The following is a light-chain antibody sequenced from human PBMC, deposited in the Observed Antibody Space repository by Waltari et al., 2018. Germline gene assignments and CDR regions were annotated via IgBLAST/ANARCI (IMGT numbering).Light chain of an antibody. J-gene: IGLJ2*01. CDR3: QSYDSSLSGWL. V-gene: IGLV1-40*01. CDR1: SSNIGAGFD. Sequence: QSVLTQPPSVSGAPGQRVTISCTGSSSNIGAGFDVHWYQQLPGTAPKLLIYGNSIRPSGVPDRFSGSKSGDSASLAFTGLQAEDEAVYYCQSYDSSLSGWLFGGGTKLTVL. CDR2: GNS.